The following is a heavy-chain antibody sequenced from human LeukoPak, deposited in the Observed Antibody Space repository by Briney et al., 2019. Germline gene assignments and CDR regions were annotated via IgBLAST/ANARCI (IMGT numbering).Heavy chain of an antibody. V-gene: IGHV4-59*11. CDR3: ARGASVVVPASIGWHYFDY. CDR1: GGSISSHY. J-gene: IGHJ4*02. Sequence: SETLSLTCTVSGGSISSHYWSWIRQPPGKGLEWIGYIYYSGSTNYNPSLKSRVTISVDTSKNQFSLKLNCVTAADTAVYYCARGASVVVPASIGWHYFDYWGQGTLVTVSS. CDR2: IYYSGST. D-gene: IGHD2-2*02.